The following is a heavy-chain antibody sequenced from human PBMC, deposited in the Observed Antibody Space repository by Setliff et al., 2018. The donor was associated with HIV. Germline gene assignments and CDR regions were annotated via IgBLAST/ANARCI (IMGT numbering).Heavy chain of an antibody. V-gene: IGHV3-7*03. D-gene: IGHD2-15*01. Sequence: GGSLRLSCAASGFTFTTYWMSWVRQAPGKGLEWVANIKQDGSEKYYVDSVKGRFTISRDNAKNSLFLQMNSLRAEDTALYYCAQGGYCSGGSCSAPFDYWGQGTLVTVSS. J-gene: IGHJ4*02. CDR1: GFTFTTYW. CDR2: IKQDGSEK. CDR3: AQGGYCSGGSCSAPFDY.